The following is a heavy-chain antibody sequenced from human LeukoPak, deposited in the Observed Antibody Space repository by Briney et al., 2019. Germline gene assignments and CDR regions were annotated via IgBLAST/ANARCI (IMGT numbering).Heavy chain of an antibody. Sequence: SDTLSLTCAVYGGSFSGYYWSWIRQPPGKGLEWIGEINHSGSTNYNPSLKSRVTISVDTSKNQFSLKLSSVTAADTAVYYCARVPSGGRAYYYYGMDVWGQGTTVTVSS. J-gene: IGHJ6*02. D-gene: IGHD2-15*01. CDR3: ARVPSGGRAYYYYGMDV. CDR2: INHSGST. CDR1: GGSFSGYY. V-gene: IGHV4-34*01.